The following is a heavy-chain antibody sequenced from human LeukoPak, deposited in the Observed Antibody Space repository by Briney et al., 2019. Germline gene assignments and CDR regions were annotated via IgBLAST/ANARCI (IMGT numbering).Heavy chain of an antibody. J-gene: IGHJ6*03. CDR3: AKTGFQWGEYFYYMDV. CDR2: IRHDGSNI. CDR1: GFTFSNYA. D-gene: IGHD1-14*01. Sequence: PGGSLRLSCAASGFTFSNYAMHWVRQAPGKGREWVAFIRHDGSNIYYADSVKGRFTISRDNSKNTLYLQMNSLIPEDTAVYYCAKTGFQWGEYFYYMDVWGKGTTVTVSS. V-gene: IGHV3-30*02.